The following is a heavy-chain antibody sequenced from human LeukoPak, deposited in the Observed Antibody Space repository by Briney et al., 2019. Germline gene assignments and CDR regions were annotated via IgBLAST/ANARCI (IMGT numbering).Heavy chain of an antibody. CDR2: ISASGGST. V-gene: IGHV3-23*01. J-gene: IGHJ3*02. CDR1: GFTFRSHD. CDR3: VREGPRGLAFDI. D-gene: IGHD3/OR15-3a*01. Sequence: GGSLRLSCSASGFTFRSHDMSWVRQAPGKGLEWVSGISASGGSTFYADSVKGRFTISRDNSKNTLYLQMNGLRVEDTAVYYCVREGPRGLAFDIWGQGTMVTVSS.